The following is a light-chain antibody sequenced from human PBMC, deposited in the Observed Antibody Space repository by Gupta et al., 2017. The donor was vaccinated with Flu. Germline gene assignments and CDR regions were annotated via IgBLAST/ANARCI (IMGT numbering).Light chain of an antibody. CDR3: SSFADSRYI. V-gene: IGLV2-8*01. CDR2: EVS. J-gene: IGLJ1*01. Sequence: QSVTISCAGSSSDIGSYNYVSWFQQHPGKAPKLLIYEVSNRPSGVPDRFSGSKSGNTASLTVSGLQAEDEADYYCSSFADSRYIFGAGITVTVL. CDR1: SSDIGSYNY.